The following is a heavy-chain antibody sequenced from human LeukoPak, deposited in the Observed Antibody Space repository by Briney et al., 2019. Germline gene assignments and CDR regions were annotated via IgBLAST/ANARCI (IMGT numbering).Heavy chain of an antibody. CDR3: ARHYGSGTYYYYFDY. CDR1: GFTFSIYW. CDR2: IKQDGSQK. V-gene: IGHV3-7*01. D-gene: IGHD3-10*01. Sequence: SGGSLRLSCAASGFTFSIYWMSWVRQAPGKGLEWVANIKQDGSQKYYVDSVKGRFTISRDNAKNSLYLQMNSLRAEDTAVYYCARHYGSGTYYYYFDYWGQGTLVTVSS. J-gene: IGHJ4*02.